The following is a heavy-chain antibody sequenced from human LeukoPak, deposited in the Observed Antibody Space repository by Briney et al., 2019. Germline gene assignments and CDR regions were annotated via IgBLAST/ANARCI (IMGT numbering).Heavy chain of an antibody. Sequence: SLRLSFAASGFTFGDYAMHWVRQAPGKGLEWVSGISWNSGSIGYADSVKGRFTISRDNAKNSLYLQMNSLRAEDTALYYCAKSRSDSSGFDYWGQGTLVTVSS. J-gene: IGHJ4*02. D-gene: IGHD6-19*01. V-gene: IGHV3-9*01. CDR2: ISWNSGSI. CDR1: GFTFGDYA. CDR3: AKSRSDSSGFDY.